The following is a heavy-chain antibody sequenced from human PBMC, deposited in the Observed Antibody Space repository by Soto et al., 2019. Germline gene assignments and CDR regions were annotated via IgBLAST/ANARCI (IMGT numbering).Heavy chain of an antibody. V-gene: IGHV4-4*02. CDR1: GDSISNNTW. D-gene: IGHD3-22*01. J-gene: IGHJ3*02. Sequence: SETLSLTCSVSGDSISNNTWWSWVRQPPGKGLEWIGEMHHSGSIHYNASLKSRATLSVDKSRNQFSLQLTSVTAADTAVYYCARARGYYASSGYDRAFDIWGQGTMVT. CDR2: MHHSGSI. CDR3: ARARGYYASSGYDRAFDI.